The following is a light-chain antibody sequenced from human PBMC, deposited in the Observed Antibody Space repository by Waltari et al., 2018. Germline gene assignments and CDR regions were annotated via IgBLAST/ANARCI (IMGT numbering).Light chain of an antibody. V-gene: IGLV3-21*04. CDR3: QVWDTSRDLGV. Sequence: SYVLTQPPSVSVAPGKTARITCGGDDIGIKSVPWYQQKPGQAPVLVIYYDSYRPSGIPERFSGSNSANTATLTINRVEAGDEADYYCQVWDTSRDLGVFGTGTKGTVL. CDR1: DIGIKS. CDR2: YDS. J-gene: IGLJ1*01.